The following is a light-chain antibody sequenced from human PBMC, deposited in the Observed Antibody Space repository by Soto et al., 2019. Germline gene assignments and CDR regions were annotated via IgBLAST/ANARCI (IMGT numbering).Light chain of an antibody. J-gene: IGLJ1*01. CDR1: SSDICSYDY. Sequence: ALTQPASLSGSPGQSITISCTGTSSDICSYDYVSWFQQHPGKAPKLMISEVNNRPSGVSNRFSGSKSGNTAYLTISGLQVEDEAEYFCLSFTTTSTHVFGTGTKVTVL. CDR2: EVN. V-gene: IGLV2-14*01. CDR3: LSFTTTSTHV.